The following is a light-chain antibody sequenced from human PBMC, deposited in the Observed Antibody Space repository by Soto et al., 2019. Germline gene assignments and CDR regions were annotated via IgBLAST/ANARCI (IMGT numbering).Light chain of an antibody. CDR2: DAS. J-gene: IGKJ3*01. CDR3: QQRSHWPPFT. CDR1: QSIDNY. Sequence: EIVLTQSPATLSLSPGERATLSCRASQSIDNYLAWYQQKPGQAPRLLIYDASIRATGIPARFSGSGSGTAFTLTISSLETADFAVYYCQQRSHWPPFTFGPGTKVDI. V-gene: IGKV3-11*01.